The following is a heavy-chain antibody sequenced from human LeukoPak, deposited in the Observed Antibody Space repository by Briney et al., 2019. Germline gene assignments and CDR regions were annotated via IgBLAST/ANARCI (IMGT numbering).Heavy chain of an antibody. CDR2: IYSGDRT. D-gene: IGHD5-18*01. J-gene: IGHJ4*02. V-gene: IGHV3-66*01. Sequence: GGSLRLSCAASGFIVSSDYTSWVRQSPGKGLEWVSVIYSGDRTYYADSVKGRFTISSDSSKNTLYLQMNSLRAEDTAVYYCARDGGYSYGYGFDYWGQGTLVTVSS. CDR1: GFIVSSDY. CDR3: ARDGGYSYGYGFDY.